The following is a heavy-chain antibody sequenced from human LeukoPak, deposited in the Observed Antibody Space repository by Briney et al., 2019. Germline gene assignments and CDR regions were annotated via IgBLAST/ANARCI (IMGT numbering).Heavy chain of an antibody. D-gene: IGHD2-2*01. J-gene: IGHJ6*03. CDR2: ISSGSSTI. CDR3: AREFEVPAAAPDYYYYYYIDV. Sequence: GGSLRLSCAASGFTFSVYSMNWVRQAPGKELEWVSYISSGSSTIYYADSVKGRVTISRDNVENSLYLQMNSLRVEDTAVYYCAREFEVPAAAPDYYYYYYIDVWGKGTTVTVSS. CDR1: GFTFSVYS. V-gene: IGHV3-48*04.